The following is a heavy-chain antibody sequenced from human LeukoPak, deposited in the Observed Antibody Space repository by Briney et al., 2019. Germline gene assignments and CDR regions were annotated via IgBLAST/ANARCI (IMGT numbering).Heavy chain of an antibody. V-gene: IGHV3-49*04. CDR2: IRSKAYGGTT. D-gene: IGHD5-18*01. J-gene: IGHJ4*02. Sequence: GGSLRLSCTASGFTFGDYAMSWVRQAPGKGLEWVGFIRSKAYGGTTEYAASVEGRFTISRDDSKSIAYLQMNSLKTEDTAVYYCTRDEAYSYGLIYWGQGTLVTVSS. CDR1: GFTFGDYA. CDR3: TRDEAYSYGLIY.